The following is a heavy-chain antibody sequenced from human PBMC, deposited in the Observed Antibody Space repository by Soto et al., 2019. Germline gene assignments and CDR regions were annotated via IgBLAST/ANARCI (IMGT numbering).Heavy chain of an antibody. CDR3: ARSQGSSTSLEIYYYYYYGMDV. CDR1: GGTFSSYA. Sequence: QVQLVQSGAEVKKPGSSVKVSCKASGGTFSSYAISWVRQAPGQGLEWMGGIIPIVGSANYAQKFQGRVTISADEFTSTGYMGLGRLRSEDPAVYYCARSQGSSTSLEIYYYYYYGMDVWGQGTTVTVSS. CDR2: IIPIVGSA. V-gene: IGHV1-69*01. D-gene: IGHD2-2*01. J-gene: IGHJ6*02.